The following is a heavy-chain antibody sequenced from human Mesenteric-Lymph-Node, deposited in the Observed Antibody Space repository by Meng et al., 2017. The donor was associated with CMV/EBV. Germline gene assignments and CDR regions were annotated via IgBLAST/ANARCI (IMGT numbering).Heavy chain of an antibody. CDR3: AKVNYYDPSGYIDW. J-gene: IGHJ4*02. CDR1: GFTFSSYA. D-gene: IGHD3-22*01. V-gene: IGHV3-23*01. Sequence: GESLKISCAASGFTFSSYAMSWVRHIPGKGLEWVSTIRAATIRAGGTTAYYADSVKGRFTISRDNSKNTLYLQMKSLRADDTAIYYCAKVNYYDPSGYIDWWGQGTLVTVSS. CDR2: IRAATIRAGGT.